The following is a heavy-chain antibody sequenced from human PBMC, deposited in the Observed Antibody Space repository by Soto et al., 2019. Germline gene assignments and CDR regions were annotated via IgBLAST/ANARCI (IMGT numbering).Heavy chain of an antibody. CDR3: ARSYYDSTGFAVDP. D-gene: IGHD3-22*01. CDR2: IYYNGTT. V-gene: IGHV4-39*07. CDR1: GGSISSPNFY. Sequence: SETLSLTCTVSGGSISSPNFYWSWIRQHPGKGLEWIGYIYYNGTTYYNPTLSSRVTLSVDTSKNQFSMKVTSVTASDTAVYYCARSYYDSTGFAVDPWGQGTLVTVS. J-gene: IGHJ5*02.